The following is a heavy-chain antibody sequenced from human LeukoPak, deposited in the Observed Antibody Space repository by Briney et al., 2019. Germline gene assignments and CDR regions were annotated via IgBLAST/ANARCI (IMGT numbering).Heavy chain of an antibody. V-gene: IGHV3-23*01. Sequence: GGSLRLSCAASGFTFSSYAMTWVRQAPGKGLQWVSAVSGSGAHTYYADSVKGRFTISRDNSKNTLYLQMNSLRAEDTAVYYCAKDAAASGYYYYYMDVWGKGATVTVSS. CDR1: GFTFSSYA. J-gene: IGHJ6*03. CDR2: VSGSGAHT. CDR3: AKDAAASGYYYYYMDV. D-gene: IGHD2-2*01.